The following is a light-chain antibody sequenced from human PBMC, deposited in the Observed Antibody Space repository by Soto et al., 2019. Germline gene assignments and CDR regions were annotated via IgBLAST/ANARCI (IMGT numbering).Light chain of an antibody. J-gene: IGKJ5*01. Sequence: IVLTHSPVTLSLSPGEIAALSGRASQSISGYLAWYQQKPGQAPRLLIYDVSNRATGIPARFSGSGSGTDFTLTISSLEPEDFAVYYCQQRNYWQVTFGQGTRLEIK. CDR1: QSISGY. CDR2: DVS. CDR3: QQRNYWQVT. V-gene: IGKV3-11*01.